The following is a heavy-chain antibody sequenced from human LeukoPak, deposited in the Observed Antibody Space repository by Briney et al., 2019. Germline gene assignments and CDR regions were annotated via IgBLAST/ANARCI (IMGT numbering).Heavy chain of an antibody. V-gene: IGHV3-21*01. Sequence: GGSLRLSCAASGFTFSSYSMNWVRQAPGKGLEWVSSISSSSSYIYYADSVKGRFTISRDNAKNSLYLQMNSLRAEDTAVYYCARVVAGTTYYYYYYMDVWGKGTTVTISS. J-gene: IGHJ6*03. CDR2: ISSSSSYI. CDR3: ARVVAGTTYYYYYYMDV. D-gene: IGHD6-19*01. CDR1: GFTFSSYS.